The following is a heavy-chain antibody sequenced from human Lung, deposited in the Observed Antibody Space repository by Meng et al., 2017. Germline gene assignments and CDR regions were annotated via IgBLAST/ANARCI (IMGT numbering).Heavy chain of an antibody. V-gene: IGHV3-21*01. CDR1: GFTFSNYS. CDR3: ARFETVGVATGDF. J-gene: IGHJ4*02. D-gene: IGHD2-15*01. CDR2: ISSDSRYI. Sequence: EVQLVEPGGGLVTPGGSLRLSCAASGFTFSNYSMNWVRQAPGKELEWVSSISSDSRYIFYADSVKGRFTISRDNGKKLLYLQMNSLSPEDTAVFYCARFETVGVATGDFWGQGTLVTVSS.